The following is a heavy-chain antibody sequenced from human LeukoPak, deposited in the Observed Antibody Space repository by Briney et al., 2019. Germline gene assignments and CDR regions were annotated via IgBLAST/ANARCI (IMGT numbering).Heavy chain of an antibody. CDR1: GGSVGSDNSY. CDR2: IYADGSS. Sequence: SETPSLTCTVSGGSVGSDNSYWSWIRQPAGKGLEWIGRIYADGSSTYNPSLKSRVTILVDTSKNQFSLRLSSMSAADTAVYYCARGYYYRTWGQGTLVTVSS. V-gene: IGHV4-61*02. J-gene: IGHJ4*02. D-gene: IGHD3-10*01. CDR3: ARGYYYRT.